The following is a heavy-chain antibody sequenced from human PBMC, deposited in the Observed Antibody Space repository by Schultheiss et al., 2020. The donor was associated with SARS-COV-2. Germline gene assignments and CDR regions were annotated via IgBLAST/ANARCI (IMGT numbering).Heavy chain of an antibody. D-gene: IGHD3-3*01. V-gene: IGHV3-23*01. J-gene: IGHJ4*02. CDR3: AKDPNYDFWSGYPNFDY. CDR1: GFTFSSYT. CDR2: ISGSGGST. Sequence: GGSLRLSCSASGFTFSSYTMHWVRQAPGKGLEWVSAISGSGGSTYYADSVKGRFTISRDNSKNTLYLQMNSLRAEDTAVYYCAKDPNYDFWSGYPNFDYWGQGTLVTVSS.